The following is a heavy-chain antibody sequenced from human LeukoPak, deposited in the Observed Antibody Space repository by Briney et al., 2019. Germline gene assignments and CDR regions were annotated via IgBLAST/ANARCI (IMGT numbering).Heavy chain of an antibody. J-gene: IGHJ4*02. CDR1: GGSISSSSYY. V-gene: IGHV4-39*07. D-gene: IGHD6-6*01. Sequence: SETLSLTCTVSGGSISSSSYYWGWIRQPPGKGLEWIGSIYYSGSTYYNPSLKSRVTISVDTSKNQFSLKLSSVTAADTAVYYCARGRIRSSSSYFGYWGQGTLVTVSS. CDR3: ARGRIRSSSSYFGY. CDR2: IYYSGST.